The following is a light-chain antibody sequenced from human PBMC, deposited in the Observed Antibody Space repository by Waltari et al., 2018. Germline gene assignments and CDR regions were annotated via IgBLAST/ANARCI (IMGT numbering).Light chain of an antibody. V-gene: IGLV2-11*01. CDR2: DVS. CDR3: SSYAGTYTLGL. Sequence: QSALTQPRSVSGSPGESVTITCTGTSSDIGAYNFVSWYQHHPGKGPKLLIYDVSGRHSGVPERFSGSKSGNTASLTISGLQAEDEADYFCSSYAGTYTLGLFGAGTTLTV. J-gene: IGLJ2*01. CDR1: SSDIGAYNF.